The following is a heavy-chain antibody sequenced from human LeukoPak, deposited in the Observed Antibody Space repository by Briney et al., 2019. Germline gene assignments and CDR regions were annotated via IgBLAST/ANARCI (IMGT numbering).Heavy chain of an antibody. CDR1: GASISNYY. CDR2: ISYSGST. CDR3: ARSSNYYYYYMDV. V-gene: IGHV4-59*01. Sequence: PSETLSLTCTVSGASISNYYWNWIRQPPGKGLEWIGYISYSGSTNYNPSLKSRVTISVNTSKNQFSLKLSSVTAADTAVYYCARSSNYYYYYMDVWGEGTTVTVSS. J-gene: IGHJ6*03.